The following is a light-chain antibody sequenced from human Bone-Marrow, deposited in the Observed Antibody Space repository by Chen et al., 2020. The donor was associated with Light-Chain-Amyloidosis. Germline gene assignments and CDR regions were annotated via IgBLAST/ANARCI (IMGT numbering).Light chain of an antibody. CDR1: SRDVGGDNH. CDR3: SSYTITNTLV. V-gene: IGLV2-14*01. Sequence: QSALTQPASVSGSPGQSITISCTGTSRDVGGDNHVSWYQQHPDKAPKLMIYEVTNRPSWVPDRCSCSKSVNTASLTISGLQTEDEADYFCSSYTITNTLVFGSGTRVTVL. CDR2: EVT. J-gene: IGLJ1*01.